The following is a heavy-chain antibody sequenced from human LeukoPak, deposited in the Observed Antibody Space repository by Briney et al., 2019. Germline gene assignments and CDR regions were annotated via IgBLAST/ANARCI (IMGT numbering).Heavy chain of an antibody. CDR1: GGSISSSNW. D-gene: IGHD6-13*01. CDR3: ARDRSSWAEAFDI. V-gene: IGHV3-53*01. CDR2: IYSGGST. J-gene: IGHJ3*02. Sequence: ETLSLTCAVSGGSISSSNWWSWVRQAPGKGLEWVSVIYSGGSTYYADSVKGRFTISRDNSKNTLYLQMNSLRAEDTAVYYCARDRSSWAEAFDIWGQGTMVTVSS.